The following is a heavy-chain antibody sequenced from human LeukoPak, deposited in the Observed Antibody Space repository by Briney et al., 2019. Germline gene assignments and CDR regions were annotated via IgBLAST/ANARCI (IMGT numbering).Heavy chain of an antibody. V-gene: IGHV3-30*02. CDR2: IRHDGRHA. J-gene: IGHJ6*03. Sequence: GGSLRLSCAASGFTLTIYGMHWVRQAPGKGLEWVAFIRHDGRHAYSADSVKGRFIISKDNGNNTLFLQMNSLRHEDTAVYYWGKGGGGAVASTTYYYHMDVWGTGTTVTVS. D-gene: IGHD6-19*01. CDR3: GKGGGGAVASTTYYYHMDV. CDR1: GFTLTIYG.